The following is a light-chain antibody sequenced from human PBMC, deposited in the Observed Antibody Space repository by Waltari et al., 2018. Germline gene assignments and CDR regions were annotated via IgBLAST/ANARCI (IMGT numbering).Light chain of an antibody. V-gene: IGLV1-44*01. Sequence: QSVLTQPPSSPGTPGQRVITPCSGSSSNIGGNVVNWYQQIPRTAPKLLIDSSDQRPSGLPDRFSGSKSGTSASLAISGLQSEDEADYYCVAWDDSLTGYVFGTGTKVTVL. CDR2: SSD. CDR1: SSNIGGNV. J-gene: IGLJ1*01. CDR3: VAWDDSLTGYV.